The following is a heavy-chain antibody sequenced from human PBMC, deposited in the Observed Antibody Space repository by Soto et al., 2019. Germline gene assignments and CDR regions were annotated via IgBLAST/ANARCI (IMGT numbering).Heavy chain of an antibody. CDR1: GFTFSNYA. CDR2: ISGSGGTT. V-gene: IGHV3-23*01. J-gene: IGHJ4*02. D-gene: IGHD6-19*01. CDR3: AKGSYSSGWY. Sequence: PGGSLRLSCAASGFTFSNYAMSWVRQAPGKGLEWVSAISGSGGTTYYAESVKGRFTVSRDNSKKTLYLQMNSLTADDTAVYYCAKGSYSSGWYWGQGTLVTVSS.